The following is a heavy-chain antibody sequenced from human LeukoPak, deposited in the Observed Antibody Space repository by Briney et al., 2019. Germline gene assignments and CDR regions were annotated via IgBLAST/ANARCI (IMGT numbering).Heavy chain of an antibody. D-gene: IGHD4-17*01. CDR3: AKAYDYGADGGY. V-gene: IGHV3-30*18. J-gene: IGHJ4*02. CDR1: GFTFSSYG. CDR2: ISYDGSNK. Sequence: GGSLRLSCAASGFTFSSYGMHWVRQAPGKGLEWVAVISYDGSNKYYADSVKGRFTISRDNSKNTLYLQMNSLRAEDTAVYYCAKAYDYGADGGYWGQGTLVTVSS.